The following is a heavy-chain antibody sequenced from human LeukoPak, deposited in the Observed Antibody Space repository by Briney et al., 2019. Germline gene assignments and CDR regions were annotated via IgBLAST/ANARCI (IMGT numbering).Heavy chain of an antibody. CDR2: INPSGGST. J-gene: IGHJ4*02. CDR1: GYSFTDYY. V-gene: IGHV1-46*01. D-gene: IGHD2-8*01. Sequence: ASVRVSCEASGYSFTDYYTQWVRQAPGQGLEWMGIINPSGGSTSYAQKFQGRVTMTRDMSTSTVYMELSSLRSEDTAVYYCARGGDIVLMVYDPYYFDYWGQGTLVTVSS. CDR3: ARGGDIVLMVYDPYYFDY.